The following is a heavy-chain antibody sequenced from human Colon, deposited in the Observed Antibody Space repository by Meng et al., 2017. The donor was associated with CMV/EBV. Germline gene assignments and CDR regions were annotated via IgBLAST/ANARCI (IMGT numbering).Heavy chain of an antibody. CDR3: AKIPLGYSLSPLVGLDP. CDR2: IYHSGTT. D-gene: IGHD5-18*01. Sequence: QVQLQESSPGLVKPSGTLSLTCSVSGVSISSDNWWTWVRQPPGKGLEWIGEIYHSGTTNYNPSLKSRVTISVDKSKNQVSLNLSPVTAADTAVYFCAKIPLGYSLSPLVGLDPWGQGTLVTVSS. J-gene: IGHJ5*02. CDR1: GVSISSDNW. V-gene: IGHV4-4*02.